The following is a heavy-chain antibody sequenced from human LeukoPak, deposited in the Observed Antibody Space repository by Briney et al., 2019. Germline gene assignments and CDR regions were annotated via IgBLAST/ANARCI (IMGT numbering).Heavy chain of an antibody. Sequence: KAGGSLRLSCAASGFTFSSYSMNWVRQAPVKGLEWVSSISSSSSYIYYADSVKGRFTISRDNAKNSLYLQMNSLRAEDTAVYYCARGRNYYGSGSYYNPSFDYWGQGTLVTVSS. J-gene: IGHJ4*02. V-gene: IGHV3-21*01. CDR3: ARGRNYYGSGSYYNPSFDY. CDR1: GFTFSSYS. D-gene: IGHD3-10*01. CDR2: ISSSSSYI.